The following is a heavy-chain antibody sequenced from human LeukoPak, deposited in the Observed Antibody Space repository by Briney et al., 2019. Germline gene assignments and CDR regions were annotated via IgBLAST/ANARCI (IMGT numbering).Heavy chain of an antibody. V-gene: IGHV1-46*01. CDR1: GYTFTSYY. D-gene: IGHD3-3*01. Sequence: ASVKVSCKASGYTFTSYYMHWVRQAPGQGLEWMGIINPSGGSTSYAQKFQGRVTMTRDTSTSTVYMELSSLRSEDTAVYYCARGGTYYDFWSGTYYFDYWGQGTLVTVSS. CDR3: ARGGTYYDFWSGTYYFDY. CDR2: INPSGGST. J-gene: IGHJ4*02.